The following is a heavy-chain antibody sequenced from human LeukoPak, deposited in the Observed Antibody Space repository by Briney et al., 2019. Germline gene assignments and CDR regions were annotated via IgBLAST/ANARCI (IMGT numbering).Heavy chain of an antibody. CDR2: IYYSGST. J-gene: IGHJ4*02. V-gene: IGHV4-59*01. Sequence: SETLSLTCTVSGGSISSYYWSWIRRPPGKGLEWIGYIYYSGSTNYNPSLKSRVTISVDTSKNQFSLKLSSVTAADTAVYYCAREAEVGATFDYWGQGTLVTVSS. CDR3: AREAEVGATFDY. D-gene: IGHD1-26*01. CDR1: GGSISSYY.